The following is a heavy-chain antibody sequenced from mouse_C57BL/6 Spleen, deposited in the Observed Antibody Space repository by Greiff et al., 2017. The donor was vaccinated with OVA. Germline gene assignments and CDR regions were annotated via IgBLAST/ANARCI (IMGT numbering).Heavy chain of an antibody. D-gene: IGHD1-1*01. V-gene: IGHV1-22*01. Sequence: VQLQQSGPELVKPGASVKMSCKASGYTFTDYNMHWVKQSHGKSLEWIGYINPNNGGTSYNQKFKGKATLTVNKSSSTAYMELRRLTSEDSAVYYCASHYYGSSYGYFDVWGTGTTVTVSS. J-gene: IGHJ1*03. CDR1: GYTFTDYN. CDR3: ASHYYGSSYGYFDV. CDR2: INPNNGGT.